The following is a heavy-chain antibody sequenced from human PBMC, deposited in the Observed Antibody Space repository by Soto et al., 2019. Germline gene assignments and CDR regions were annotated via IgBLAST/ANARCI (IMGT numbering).Heavy chain of an antibody. Sequence: QVQLVQSGAEVKKPGSSVKVSCKASGGTFSSYAISWVRQAPGQGLEWMGGIIPILGTANYAQKFQGRVTITADESTSTAYMELSSLRSEDTAVYYCARGPYNWNDDTFYYYYGMDVWGQGTTVTVSS. J-gene: IGHJ6*02. CDR2: IIPILGTA. V-gene: IGHV1-69*01. CDR3: ARGPYNWNDDTFYYYYGMDV. CDR1: GGTFSSYA. D-gene: IGHD1-20*01.